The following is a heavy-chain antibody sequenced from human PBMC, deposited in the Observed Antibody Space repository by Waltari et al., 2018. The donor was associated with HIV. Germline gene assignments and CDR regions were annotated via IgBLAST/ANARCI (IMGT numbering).Heavy chain of an antibody. V-gene: IGHV1-2*02. J-gene: IGHJ5*02. CDR1: GYTSTGTF. CDR2: INPNSGGT. Sequence: QVTLVQSGAAVRETGASVKVSCKASGYTSTGTFFHWARQSPGQGLGCMGWINPNSGGTNYAQKFQDMVTMTRDTSISTAYMELSRLRSDDTAVYYCAGDFKGAVTIFGVVHNWFDPWGQGTLVTVSS. D-gene: IGHD3-3*01. CDR3: AGDFKGAVTIFGVVHNWFDP.